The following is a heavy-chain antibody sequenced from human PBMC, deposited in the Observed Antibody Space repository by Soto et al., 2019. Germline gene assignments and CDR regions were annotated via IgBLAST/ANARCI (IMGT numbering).Heavy chain of an antibody. V-gene: IGHV4-30-4*01. CDR2: IFSSGTT. J-gene: IGHJ6*02. CDR3: ARVPSPFDYYYAMDV. Sequence: QVQLRESGPGLVMPSQTLSLTCTVSGDSISSGNKYWSWIRQPPGKGLEGIGYIFSSGTTYYNPSLKSRLTMSLDTSQNQFSLKLNSVTDADTAVYYCARVPSPFDYYYAMDVWGQGTTVTVSS. CDR1: GDSISSGNKY. D-gene: IGHD3-16*01.